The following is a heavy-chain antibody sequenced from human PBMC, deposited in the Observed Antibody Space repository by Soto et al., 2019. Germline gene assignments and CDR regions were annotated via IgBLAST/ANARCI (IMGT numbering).Heavy chain of an antibody. CDR1: GYTFTSYA. CDR3: ASTSMGSPYYLDY. Sequence: QVQLVQSGAEVKKPGASVKVSCKASGYTFTSYAMHWVRQAPGQRLEWMGWINAGNDNTKYSQKFQGRVTITRDTSASTAYMELSSLRSEDTAVYYCASTSMGSPYYLDYWGQGTLVTVSS. J-gene: IGHJ4*02. V-gene: IGHV1-3*01. CDR2: INAGNDNT. D-gene: IGHD5-18*01.